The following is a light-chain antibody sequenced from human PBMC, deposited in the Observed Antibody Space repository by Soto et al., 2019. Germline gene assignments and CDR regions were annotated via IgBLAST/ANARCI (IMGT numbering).Light chain of an antibody. Sequence: QSVLTQPPSVSAAPGQKVTISCSGSSSNIGNNYVSWYQQLPGTAPKLLIYDNNKRPSGIPDRFSGSKSGTSATLGITGLQTGGEADYYCGTWDGSLSAGVFGGGTKLTVL. CDR1: SSNIGNNY. CDR2: DNN. V-gene: IGLV1-51*01. J-gene: IGLJ2*01. CDR3: GTWDGSLSAGV.